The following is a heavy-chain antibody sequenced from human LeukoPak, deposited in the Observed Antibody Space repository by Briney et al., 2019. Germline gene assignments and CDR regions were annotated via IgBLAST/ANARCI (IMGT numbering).Heavy chain of an antibody. J-gene: IGHJ6*03. D-gene: IGHD6-13*01. Sequence: ASVKVSCKVSGYTLTELSMHWVRQAPGKGLEWMGGFDPEDGETIYAQKFQGRVTMTEDTSTDTAYMELRSLRSDDTAVYYCARLDRPSQYSSSWYYPEYYYYYYMDVWGKGTTVTVSS. CDR1: GYTLTELS. CDR2: FDPEDGET. CDR3: ARLDRPSQYSSSWYYPEYYYYYYMDV. V-gene: IGHV1-24*01.